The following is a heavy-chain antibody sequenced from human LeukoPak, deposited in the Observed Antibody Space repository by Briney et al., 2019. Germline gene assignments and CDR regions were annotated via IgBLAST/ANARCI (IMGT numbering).Heavy chain of an antibody. D-gene: IGHD2-15*01. J-gene: IGHJ4*02. V-gene: IGHV4-39*07. CDR1: GDSVSSTGYY. CDR3: ARVTMCSGGSCHFTFDY. Sequence: SETLSLTCTVSGDSVSSTGYYWGWIRQPPGKGLEWIGTIYYSGSTYYNPSLKSRVTISVDTSKNQFSLKLSSVTAADTAVYYCARVTMCSGGSCHFTFDYWGQGTLVTVSS. CDR2: IYYSGST.